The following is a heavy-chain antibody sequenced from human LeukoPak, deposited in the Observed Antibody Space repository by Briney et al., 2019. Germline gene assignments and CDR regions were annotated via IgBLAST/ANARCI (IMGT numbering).Heavy chain of an antibody. CDR1: GFTFSSYG. CDR3: VRTDTTSFGYFDH. CDR2: IRYDGSNK. V-gene: IGHV3-30*02. D-gene: IGHD1-26*01. J-gene: IGHJ4*02. Sequence: GGSLRLSCAASGFTFSSYGMHWVRQAPGKGLEWVAFIRYDGSNKYYADSVKGRFTISRDNVKNSLYLQMNSLRAEDTAVYYCVRTDTTSFGYFDHWGRGTLVTVSS.